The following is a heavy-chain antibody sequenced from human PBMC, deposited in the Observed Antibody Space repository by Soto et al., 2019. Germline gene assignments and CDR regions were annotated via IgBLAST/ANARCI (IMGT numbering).Heavy chain of an antibody. J-gene: IGHJ6*02. Sequence: SVKVSCKASGGTFSSYAISWVRQAPGQGLEWMGGIIPIFGTANYAQKFQGRVTITADESTSTAYMELSSLRSEDTAVYYCARPRRAARNLIFYYYYGMDVWGQGTTVTVSS. V-gene: IGHV1-69*13. CDR3: ARPRRAARNLIFYYYYGMDV. CDR1: GGTFSSYA. D-gene: IGHD6-6*01. CDR2: IIPIFGTA.